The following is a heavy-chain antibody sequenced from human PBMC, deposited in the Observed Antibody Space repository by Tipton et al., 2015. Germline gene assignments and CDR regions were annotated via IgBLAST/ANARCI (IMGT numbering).Heavy chain of an antibody. V-gene: IGHV1-2*02. Sequence: QSGAEVKKPGASVKVSCKASGYIFTGYYIHWVRQAPGQGLEWMGWINPNSGGTTYAQNFQGRVTMTRDTSVSTAYMELTRLRSDDTAVYYCARGEAGYYDILTGDWGQGTLVTVSS. CDR1: GYIFTGYY. CDR3: ARGEAGYYDILTGD. J-gene: IGHJ4*02. D-gene: IGHD3-9*01. CDR2: INPNSGGT.